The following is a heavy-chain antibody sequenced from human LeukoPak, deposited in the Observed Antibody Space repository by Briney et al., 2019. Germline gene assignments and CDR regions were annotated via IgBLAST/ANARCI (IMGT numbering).Heavy chain of an antibody. D-gene: IGHD4-17*01. CDR1: GYTFTSYG. Sequence: ASAKVSCKASGYTFTSYGISWVRQAPGQGLEWMGWISAYNGNTNYAQRIQGRVTMTTDTSTSTANMELRSLRSDDTAVYYCARGVTTGAYDIWGQGTMVTVSS. CDR2: ISAYNGNT. V-gene: IGHV1-18*01. J-gene: IGHJ3*02. CDR3: ARGVTTGAYDI.